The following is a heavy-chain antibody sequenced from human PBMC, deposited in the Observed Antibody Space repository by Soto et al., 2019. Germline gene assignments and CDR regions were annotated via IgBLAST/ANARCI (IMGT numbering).Heavy chain of an antibody. CDR2: ISAYSGKT. Sequence: QVQLVQSGAAVKKPGASVQVSCKSSGYTFSNYGFSWVRQAPGQGLEWMGWISAYSGKTNYAQKFQGRVTMTTDTANNAAYVELRSLGSDGTAVYYCARASRTYEFLTGDLNWCVDKSYYYAMEVWGQGTTVTVSS. D-gene: IGHD3-9*01. CDR1: GYTFSNYG. V-gene: IGHV1-18*01. J-gene: IGHJ6*02. CDR3: ARASRTYEFLTGDLNWCVDKSYYYAMEV.